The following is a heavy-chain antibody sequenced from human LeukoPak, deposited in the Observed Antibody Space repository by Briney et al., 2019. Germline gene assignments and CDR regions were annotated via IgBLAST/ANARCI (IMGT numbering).Heavy chain of an antibody. CDR1: GGSISSSNW. CDR3: VRHSETYGMDV. Sequence: KTSETLSLTCAVSGGSISSSNWWSWSRQPPGKGLEWIGEIYHRGSTNYNPSLKSRVTISVDKSKNQFSLKLSSVTAADTAVYYCVRHSETYGMDVSGQGTTVTVSS. J-gene: IGHJ6*02. V-gene: IGHV4-4*02. D-gene: IGHD3-10*01. CDR2: IYHRGST.